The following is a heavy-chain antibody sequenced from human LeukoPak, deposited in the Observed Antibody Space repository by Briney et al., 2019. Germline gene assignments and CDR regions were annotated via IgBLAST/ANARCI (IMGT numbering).Heavy chain of an antibody. J-gene: IGHJ4*02. V-gene: IGHV3-30*04. D-gene: IGHD1-1*01. Sequence: GGSLRLSCAASGISFSIYTMHWFRQAPGKGLEWVAVISNDGGYIDYADSVRGRFTISRDNSKNTLLLQMNSLRGEDTAVYSCARERASCYFDYWGQGTLVTVSS. CDR3: ARERASCYFDY. CDR1: GISFSIYT. CDR2: ISNDGGYI.